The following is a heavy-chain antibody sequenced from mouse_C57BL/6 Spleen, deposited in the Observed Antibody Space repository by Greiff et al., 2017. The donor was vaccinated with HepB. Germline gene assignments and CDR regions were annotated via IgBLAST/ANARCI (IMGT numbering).Heavy chain of an antibody. Sequence: VQLQQSGAELARPGASVKLSCKASGYTFTSYGISWVKQRTGQGLEWIGEIYPRSGNTYYNEKFKGKATLTADKSSSKAYMELRSLTSEDSAVYFCAGGLITTVVATGYWGQGTTLTVSS. J-gene: IGHJ2*01. D-gene: IGHD1-1*01. CDR1: GYTFTSYG. CDR2: IYPRSGNT. CDR3: AGGLITTVVATGY. V-gene: IGHV1-81*01.